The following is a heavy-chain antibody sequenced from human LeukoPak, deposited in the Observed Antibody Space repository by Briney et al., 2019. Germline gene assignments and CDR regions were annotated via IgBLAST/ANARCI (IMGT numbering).Heavy chain of an antibody. CDR1: GFTFSSYS. Sequence: GGSLRLSCAASGFTFSSYSMNWVRQAPGKGLEWVSSISSSSSYIYYADSVKGRFTISRDNAKNSLYLQMNSLRAEDTAVYYCAKDGGTDWYSYGRLDYWGQGTLVTVSS. CDR2: ISSSSSYI. J-gene: IGHJ4*02. CDR3: AKDGGTDWYSYGRLDY. D-gene: IGHD5-18*01. V-gene: IGHV3-21*01.